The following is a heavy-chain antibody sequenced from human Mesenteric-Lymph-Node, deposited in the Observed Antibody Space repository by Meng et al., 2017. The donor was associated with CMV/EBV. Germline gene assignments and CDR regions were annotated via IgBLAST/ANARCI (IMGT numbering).Heavy chain of an antibody. CDR3: ARRVRTAYYYDSSGYYY. CDR1: GFTFRSYA. J-gene: IGHJ4*02. D-gene: IGHD3-22*01. V-gene: IGHV3-66*01. CDR2: IYSGGST. Sequence: GFTFRSYAMGWVRHAPGKGLEWVSVIYSGGSTYYADSVKGRFTISRDNSKNTLYLQMNSLRAEDTAVYYCARRVRTAYYYDSSGYYYWGQGTLVTVSS.